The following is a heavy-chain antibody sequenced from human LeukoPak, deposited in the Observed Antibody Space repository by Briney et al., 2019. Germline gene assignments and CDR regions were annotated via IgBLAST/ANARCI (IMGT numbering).Heavy chain of an antibody. CDR2: TYYRSKWYN. V-gene: IGHV6-1*01. CDR3: ARGTYFDSMVRGVIVRVYYYYMDV. CDR1: GDSVSSNSAA. Sequence: SQTLSLTCAISGDSVSSNSAAWNWIRQSPSRGLEWLGRTYYRSKWYNDYAVSVKSRITINPDTSKNQFSLQLNSVTPEDTAVYYCARGTYFDSMVRGVIVRVYYYYMDVWGKGTTVTVSS. J-gene: IGHJ6*03. D-gene: IGHD3-10*01.